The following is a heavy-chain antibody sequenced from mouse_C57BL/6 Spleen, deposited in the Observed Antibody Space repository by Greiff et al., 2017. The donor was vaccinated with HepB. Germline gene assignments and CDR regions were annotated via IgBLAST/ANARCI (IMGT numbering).Heavy chain of an antibody. D-gene: IGHD1-1*01. CDR1: GFTFSDYG. Sequence: EVNVVESGGGLVKPGGSLKLSCAASGFTFSDYGMHWVRQAPEKGLEWVAYISSGSSTIYYADTVKGRFTISRDNAKNTLFLQMTSLRSEDTAMYYCATYYGSSFSPWFAYWGQGTLVTVSA. CDR2: ISSGSSTI. J-gene: IGHJ3*01. V-gene: IGHV5-17*01. CDR3: ATYYGSSFSPWFAY.